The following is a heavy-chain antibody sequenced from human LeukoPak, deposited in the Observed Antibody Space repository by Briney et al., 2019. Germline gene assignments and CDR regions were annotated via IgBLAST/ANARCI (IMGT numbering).Heavy chain of an antibody. D-gene: IGHD7-27*01. J-gene: IGHJ3*02. CDR1: GVTFSGYI. CDR2: ISNSGSYI. V-gene: IGHV3-21*01. Sequence: PGGSLTLSCAASGVTFSGYIRNWIRQPPGKGLEWVASISNSGSYIYYPDPVKRGFTIVRDNAKNLLQLEMNSLKAADTAVYSCASDGPNWGDAFDSWGQGTMVTVSS. CDR3: ASDGPNWGDAFDS.